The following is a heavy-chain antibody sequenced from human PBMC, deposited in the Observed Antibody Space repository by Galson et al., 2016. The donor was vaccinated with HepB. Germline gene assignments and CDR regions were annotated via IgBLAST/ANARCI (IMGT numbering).Heavy chain of an antibody. CDR1: GVTFSSYS. Sequence: SVKVSCKASGVTFSSYSITWVRQAPGQGLEWMGGIIPMYATPNYAQKFQGRVTITADESTTTAYMELSSLRFEDTAVYYCAKAGVSAQSYGMDVWGQGTTVTVSS. CDR3: AKAGVSAQSYGMDV. D-gene: IGHD3-10*01. J-gene: IGHJ6*02. CDR2: IIPMYATP. V-gene: IGHV1-69*13.